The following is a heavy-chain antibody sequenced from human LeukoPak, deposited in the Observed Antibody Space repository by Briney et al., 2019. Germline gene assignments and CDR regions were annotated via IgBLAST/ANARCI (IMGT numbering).Heavy chain of an antibody. Sequence: GGSLRLSCEVSGFTFSMYWMRWVRQAEGEGRGWVANIKEGGRRELYVDSGKGGFTIWRDKAEKSLYVQMNGVRGEDTAVYYCAREVFPGGLLNTAFDHWGQGALVTVSS. J-gene: IGHJ4*02. D-gene: IGHD2-8*02. CDR1: GFTFSMYW. CDR3: AREVFPGGLLNTAFDH. CDR2: IKEGGRRE. V-gene: IGHV3-7*01.